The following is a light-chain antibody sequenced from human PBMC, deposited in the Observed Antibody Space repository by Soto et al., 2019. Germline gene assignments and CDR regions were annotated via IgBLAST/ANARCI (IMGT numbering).Light chain of an antibody. J-gene: IGKJ1*01. Sequence: ENLLTQSPATLSLSPGERATLSCRASQIVSGKYLAWYHQRPGQATRVLIHSASSRATGIPDRFTGSGSGKDFTITITRLEDEDFRVYYCQQDSSLPRTFGQGTKVDIK. V-gene: IGKV3-20*01. CDR2: SAS. CDR3: QQDSSLPRT. CDR1: QIVSGKY.